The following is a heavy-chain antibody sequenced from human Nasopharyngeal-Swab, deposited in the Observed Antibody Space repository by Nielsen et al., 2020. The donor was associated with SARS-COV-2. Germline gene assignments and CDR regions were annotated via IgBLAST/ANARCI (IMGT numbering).Heavy chain of an antibody. CDR2: IDNYGSIT. CDR3: AKDLSSCWGGDY. CDR1: GSTFSSYW. V-gene: IGHV3-74*01. D-gene: IGHD6-19*01. J-gene: IGHJ4*02. Sequence: GGSLRLSCAASGSTFSSYWMHWVRQAPGKGLVWVSRIDNYGSITDYADSVKGRFTISRDNAKNTLYLQMNSLSVEDTAVYYCAKDLSSCWGGDYWGQGTLVAVSS.